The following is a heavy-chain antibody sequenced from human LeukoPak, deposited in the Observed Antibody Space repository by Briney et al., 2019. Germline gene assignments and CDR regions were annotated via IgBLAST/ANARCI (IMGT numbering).Heavy chain of an antibody. Sequence: GGSLRLSCAASGFTFSSYAMSWVRHAPGKGLEWVSAISGSGGSTYYADSVKGRFTISRDNSKNTLYLQMNSLRAEDTAVYYCAKIGHGSGSYYLAPVHYWGQGMLVTVSS. V-gene: IGHV3-23*01. CDR1: GFTFSSYA. CDR2: ISGSGGST. J-gene: IGHJ4*02. CDR3: AKIGHGSGSYYLAPVHY. D-gene: IGHD3-10*01.